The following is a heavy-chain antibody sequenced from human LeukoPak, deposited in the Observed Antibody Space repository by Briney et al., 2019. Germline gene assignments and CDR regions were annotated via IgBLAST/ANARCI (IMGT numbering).Heavy chain of an antibody. J-gene: IGHJ4*02. V-gene: IGHV1-46*01. CDR2: FYPSGGGS. CDR3: ARAYSGYSIDF. CDR1: GYTFTNYY. D-gene: IGHD3-22*01. Sequence: GASVKVSCTASGYTFTNYYMHWVRQAPGHGLVWMGIFYPSGGGSTFAQKFQGRVTMTRDTSTSTVYMELSSLTSEDTAVYYCARAYSGYSIDFWGQGTLVTVSS.